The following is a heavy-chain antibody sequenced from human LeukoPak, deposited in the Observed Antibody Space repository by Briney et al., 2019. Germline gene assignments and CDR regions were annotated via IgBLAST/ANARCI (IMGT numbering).Heavy chain of an antibody. V-gene: IGHV1-69*04. J-gene: IGHJ4*02. CDR1: GGTFSSYA. D-gene: IGHD2-2*01. CDR2: IILILGIA. CDR3: AREDGVYCSSTSCSFDY. Sequence: SVKVSCKASGGTFSSYAISWVRQAPGQGLEWMGRIILILGIANYAQKFQGRVTITADKSTSTAYMELSSLRSEDTAVYYCAREDGVYCSSTSCSFDYWGQGTLVTVSS.